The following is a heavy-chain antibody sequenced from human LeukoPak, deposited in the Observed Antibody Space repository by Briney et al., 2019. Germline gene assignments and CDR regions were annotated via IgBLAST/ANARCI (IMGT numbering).Heavy chain of an antibody. CDR2: IKQDGSEK. CDR3: ARENSDSSGYYFHFDY. D-gene: IGHD3-22*01. Sequence: GGSLRLSCAASGFTFSSYWMSWVRQAPGKGLEWVANIKQDGSEKYYVDSVKGRFTISRDNAKNSLYQQMNSLRAEDTAVYYCARENSDSSGYYFHFDYWGQGTLVTVSS. V-gene: IGHV3-7*01. CDR1: GFTFSSYW. J-gene: IGHJ4*02.